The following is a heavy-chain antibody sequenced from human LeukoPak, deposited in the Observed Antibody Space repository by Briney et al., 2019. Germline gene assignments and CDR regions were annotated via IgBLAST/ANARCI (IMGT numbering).Heavy chain of an antibody. CDR3: ARHVVAVGFDY. J-gene: IGHJ4*02. V-gene: IGHV3-21*01. Sequence: PGGSLRLSCAASGFTLSSYSMNWVRQAPGKGLEWVSSISSSSSYRYYADSVKGRFTISRDNAKNSLYLQMNSLRAEDTAVYYCARHVVAVGFDYWGQGTLVTVSS. CDR1: GFTLSSYS. D-gene: IGHD3-22*01. CDR2: ISSSSSYR.